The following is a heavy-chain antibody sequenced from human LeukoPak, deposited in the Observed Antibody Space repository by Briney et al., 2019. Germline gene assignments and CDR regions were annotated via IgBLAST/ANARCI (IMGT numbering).Heavy chain of an antibody. CDR2: IEYSDGTP. CDR3: TGNSGWYGIS. V-gene: IGHV3-23*01. Sequence: SGGSLTLLCTVSGFPLSSYEMRWIRQAPGRGREWVASIEYSDGTPYYADSVNGRFTISKDASKNALYLQLSSRRAEDTAFYYCTGNSGWYGISWGQGTLVIVSS. D-gene: IGHD6-19*01. J-gene: IGHJ4*02. CDR1: GFPLSSYE.